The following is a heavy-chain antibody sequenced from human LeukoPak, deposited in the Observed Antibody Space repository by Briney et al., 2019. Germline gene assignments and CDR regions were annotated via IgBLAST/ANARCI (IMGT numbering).Heavy chain of an antibody. CDR2: INHSGST. D-gene: IGHD6-19*01. CDR1: GGSFSGYY. V-gene: IGHV4-34*01. CDR3: ARGLLGAVAGSFAY. J-gene: IGHJ4*02. Sequence: SETLSLTCAVYGGSFSGYYWSWIRQPPGKGLEWIGEINHSGSTNYNPSLKSRATISVDTSKNQFSLKLSSVTAADTAVYYCARGLLGAVAGSFAYWGQGTLVTVSS.